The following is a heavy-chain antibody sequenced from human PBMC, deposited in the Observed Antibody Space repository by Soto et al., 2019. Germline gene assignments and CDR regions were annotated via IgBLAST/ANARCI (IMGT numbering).Heavy chain of an antibody. Sequence: ASVKVSCKASGYTFTSYAMHWVRQAPGQRLEWMGWINAGNGNTKYSQKFQGRVTITRDTSASTAYMELSSLRSEDTAVYYCAGGLQGRWFGELFDYYYGMDVWGQGTTVTVSS. V-gene: IGHV1-3*01. CDR3: AGGLQGRWFGELFDYYYGMDV. CDR1: GYTFTSYA. D-gene: IGHD3-10*01. J-gene: IGHJ6*02. CDR2: INAGNGNT.